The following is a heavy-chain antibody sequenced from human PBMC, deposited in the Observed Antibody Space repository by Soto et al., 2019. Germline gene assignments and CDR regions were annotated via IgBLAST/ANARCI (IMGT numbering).Heavy chain of an antibody. CDR2: IRSKANSYAT. Sequence: GSLRRSCAASGFTFSGSAMHWVRQASGKGLEWVGRIRSKANSYATAYAASVKGRFTISRDDSKNTAYLQMNSLKTEDTAVYYCTRRAPRPPFYDYWGQGTLVTVSS. CDR1: GFTFSGSA. D-gene: IGHD3-3*01. J-gene: IGHJ4*02. CDR3: TRRAPRPPFYDY. V-gene: IGHV3-73*01.